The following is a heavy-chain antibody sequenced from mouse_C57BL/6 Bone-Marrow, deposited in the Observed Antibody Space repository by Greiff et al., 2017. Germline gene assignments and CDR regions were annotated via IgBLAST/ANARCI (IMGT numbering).Heavy chain of an antibody. J-gene: IGHJ2*01. CDR2: IDPANGNT. V-gene: IGHV14-3*01. CDR3: ARLDTTVVAAPYFDY. CDR1: GFNIKNTY. D-gene: IGHD1-1*01. Sequence: VQLQQSVAELVRPGASVKLSCTASGFNIKNTYMHWVKQRPEQGLEWIGRIDPANGNTKYAPKFQGKATITEDTSSNTAYLQLSSLTSEDTAIYYCARLDTTVVAAPYFDYWGQGTTLTVSS.